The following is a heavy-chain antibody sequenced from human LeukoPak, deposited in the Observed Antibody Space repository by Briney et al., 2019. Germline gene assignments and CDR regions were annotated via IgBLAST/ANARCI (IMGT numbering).Heavy chain of an antibody. V-gene: IGHV3-48*01. D-gene: IGHD3-16*01. Sequence: GGSLRLSCAASGFIFSSYSMKWVRQAPGKGLEWVSYISSGSSTIYYADSVKGRFTISRDNAKNSLYLQMNSLRAEDTAVYYCVKWEKGGQWDQGTLVTVSS. CDR3: VKWEKGGQ. J-gene: IGHJ4*02. CDR1: GFIFSSYS. CDR2: ISSGSSTI.